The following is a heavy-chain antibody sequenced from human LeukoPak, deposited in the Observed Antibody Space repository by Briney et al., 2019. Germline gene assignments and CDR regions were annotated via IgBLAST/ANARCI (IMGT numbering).Heavy chain of an antibody. CDR2: IWYDESNK. J-gene: IGHJ4*02. D-gene: IGHD1-14*01. CDR1: GFTFSSYG. V-gene: IGHV3-33*01. Sequence: QPGGSLRLSCAASGFTFSSYGMHWVRQAPGKGLEWVAVIWYDESNKYYADSVKGRFTISRDNSKNTLYLQMNSLRAEDTAVYYCARDANRARYFDYWGQGTLVTVSS. CDR3: ARDANRARYFDY.